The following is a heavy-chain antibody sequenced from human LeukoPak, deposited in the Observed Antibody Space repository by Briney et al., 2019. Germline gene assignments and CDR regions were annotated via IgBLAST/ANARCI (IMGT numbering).Heavy chain of an antibody. J-gene: IGHJ3*02. CDR2: IYSGGST. V-gene: IGHV3-66*01. CDR3: ARTSEGRYFDWLLLEPGAFDI. CDR1: GFTFSRYA. Sequence: PGGSLRLSCAASGFTFSRYAMSWVRQAPGKGLEWVSVIYSGGSTYYADSVKGRFTISRDNSKNTLYLQMNSLRAEDTAVYYCARTSEGRYFDWLLLEPGAFDIWGQGTMVTVSS. D-gene: IGHD3-9*01.